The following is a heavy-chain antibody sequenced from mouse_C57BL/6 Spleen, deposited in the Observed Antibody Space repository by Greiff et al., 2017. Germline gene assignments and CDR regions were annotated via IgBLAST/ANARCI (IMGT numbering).Heavy chain of an antibody. CDR3: ARRVNYFDY. J-gene: IGHJ2*01. V-gene: IGHV1-69*01. CDR2: IDPSDSYT. CDR1: GYTFTSYW. Sequence: QVQLQQSGAELVMPGASVKLSCKASGYTFTSYWMHWVKQRPGPGLEWIGEIDPSDSYTNYNQKFKGKSTLTVEKSSSTAYMQLSSLTSEDSAVYYCARRVNYFDYWGQGTTLTVSS.